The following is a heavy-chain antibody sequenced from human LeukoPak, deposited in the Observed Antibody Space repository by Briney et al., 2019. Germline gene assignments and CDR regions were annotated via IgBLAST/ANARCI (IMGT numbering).Heavy chain of an antibody. V-gene: IGHV1-2*02. D-gene: IGHD2-15*01. CDR3: ASRTVGYCSGGSCPDAFDI. CDR1: GYTFTGYY. Sequence: ASVKVSCKASGYTFTGYYMHWVRQAPGQGLEWMGWINPNSGGTNYAQKFQGRVTITTDESTSTAYMELSSLRSEDTAVYYCASRTVGYCSGGSCPDAFDIWGQGTMVTVSS. J-gene: IGHJ3*02. CDR2: INPNSGGT.